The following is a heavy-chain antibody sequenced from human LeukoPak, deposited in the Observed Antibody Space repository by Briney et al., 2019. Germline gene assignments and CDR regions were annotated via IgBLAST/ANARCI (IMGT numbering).Heavy chain of an antibody. CDR2: IMPLFGTA. CDR3: ARDVHGDYGSGWFDP. J-gene: IGHJ5*02. V-gene: IGHV1-69*05. CDR1: GRTFNNTA. Sequence: GASVKVSCKRSGRTFNNTAISRLRQAPAQGLQRLRGIMPLFGTAGYAQEFQGRVTITKDESTRTVYLELTSLTSDDTAVYYCARDVHGDYGSGWFDPWGQGTLVSVSS. D-gene: IGHD4-17*01.